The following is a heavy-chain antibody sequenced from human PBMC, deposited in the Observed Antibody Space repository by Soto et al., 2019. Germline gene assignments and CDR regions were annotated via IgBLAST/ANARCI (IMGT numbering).Heavy chain of an antibody. Sequence: SATMSLTCCVYGGSMSVYFGSWIRKSPGKGLEWIGYIYYLGSTDYNPSLKSRVTISVDTSKRQFSLRLTSVTAADTAVYYCARDGYDGSGSPYPAYWGPGTQVTVSS. V-gene: IGHV4-59*01. CDR3: ARDGYDGSGSPYPAY. CDR1: GGSMSVYF. D-gene: IGHD3-10*01. CDR2: IYYLGST. J-gene: IGHJ4*02.